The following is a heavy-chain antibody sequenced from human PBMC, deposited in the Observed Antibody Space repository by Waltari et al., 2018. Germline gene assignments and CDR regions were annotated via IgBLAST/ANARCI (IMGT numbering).Heavy chain of an antibody. CDR2: VDPEDGET. CDR3: ATDRIRARDYAFDI. D-gene: IGHD2-15*01. J-gene: IGHJ3*02. CDR1: GYTFTDYY. Sequence: EVQLVQSGAEVKKPGATVKISCKASGYTFTDYYMHWVQQAPGKGLEWMGRVDPEDGETIYAEKFQGRVTITADTSTDTAYMELSSLRSEDTAVYYGATDRIRARDYAFDIWGQGTMVTVSS. V-gene: IGHV1-69-2*01.